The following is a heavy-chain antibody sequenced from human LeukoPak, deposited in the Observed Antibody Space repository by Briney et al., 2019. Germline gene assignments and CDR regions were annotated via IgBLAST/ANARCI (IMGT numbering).Heavy chain of an antibody. CDR1: GGSFSGYY. Sequence: KPSETLSLTCAVYGGSFSGYYWSWIRQPPGKGLEWIGEINHSGSTNYNPSLKSRVTKSVDTSKNQFSLKLSSVTAADTAVYYCASTVATGPSSGLDYWGQGTLVTVSS. CDR2: INHSGST. CDR3: ASTVATGPSSGLDY. V-gene: IGHV4-34*01. J-gene: IGHJ4*02. D-gene: IGHD6-19*01.